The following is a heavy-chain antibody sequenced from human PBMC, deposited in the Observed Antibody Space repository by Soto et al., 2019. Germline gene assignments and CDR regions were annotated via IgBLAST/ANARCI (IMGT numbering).Heavy chain of an antibody. CDR1: GFTFSSNA. CDR3: AKGGEGDCSGGSCYSPRY. D-gene: IGHD2-15*01. V-gene: IGHV3-23*01. Sequence: EVQLLESGGGLVQPGGSLRLSCAASGFTFSSNAMSRVRQAPGKGLEWVSAISGSGGSTYYADSVKGRFNISRDNSKNTLYLQMNSRRDEDTAVYYCAKGGEGDCSGGSCYSPRYCGQGSLVTVSS. J-gene: IGHJ4*02. CDR2: ISGSGGST.